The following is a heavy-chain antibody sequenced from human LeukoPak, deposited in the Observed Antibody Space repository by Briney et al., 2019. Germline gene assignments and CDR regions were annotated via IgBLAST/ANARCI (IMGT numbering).Heavy chain of an antibody. J-gene: IGHJ6*02. Sequence: GGSLRLSCAASGFTFSSYSMNWVRQAPGKGLEWVSYISSSSSTIYYADSVKGRFTISRDNSKNTLYLQMNSLRAEDTAVYYCARGESDYYYYYYGMDVWGQGTTVTVSS. CDR3: ARGESDYYYYYYGMDV. D-gene: IGHD3/OR15-3a*01. CDR1: GFTFSSYS. V-gene: IGHV3-48*01. CDR2: ISSSSSTI.